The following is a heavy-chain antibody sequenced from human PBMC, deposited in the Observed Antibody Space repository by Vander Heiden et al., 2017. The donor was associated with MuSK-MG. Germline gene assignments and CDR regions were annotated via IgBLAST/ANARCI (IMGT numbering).Heavy chain of an antibody. D-gene: IGHD4-17*01. CDR2: IWYDGSNK. CDR3: ARAYGANVNY. CDR1: GFTFSSYG. Sequence: QVQLVESGGGVVQPGRSLRLSCAASGFTFSSYGMHWVRQAPGKGLEWVAVIWYDGSNKYYADSVKGRFTISRDNSKNTLYLQMNSLRAEDTAVYYCARAYGANVNYWGQGTLVTVSS. V-gene: IGHV3-33*01. J-gene: IGHJ4*02.